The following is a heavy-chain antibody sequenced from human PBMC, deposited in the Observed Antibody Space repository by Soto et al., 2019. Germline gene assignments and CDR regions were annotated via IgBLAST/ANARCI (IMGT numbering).Heavy chain of an antibody. CDR1: GFTFSSYA. CDR2: ISGSGGST. V-gene: IGHV3-23*01. CDR3: AKAYHDILTGYYRSRGPRDAFDI. D-gene: IGHD3-9*01. J-gene: IGHJ3*02. Sequence: GGSLILSCAASGFTFSSYAMSWVRQAPGKGLEWVSAISGSGGSTYYADSVKGRFTISRDNSKNTLYLQMNSLRAEDTAVYYCAKAYHDILTGYYRSRGPRDAFDIWGQGTMVTVSS.